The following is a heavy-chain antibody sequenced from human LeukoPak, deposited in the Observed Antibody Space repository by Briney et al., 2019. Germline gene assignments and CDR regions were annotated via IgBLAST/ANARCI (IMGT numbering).Heavy chain of an antibody. J-gene: IGHJ4*02. CDR2: IYYSGST. CDR3: ASNSGSPDQWYFDY. Sequence: PSETLSLTCTVSGGSISSSSYYWGWIRQPPGKGLEWIGSIYYSGSTYYNPSLKSRVTISVDTSKNQFSLKLSSVTAADTAVYYCASNSGSPDQWYFDYWGQGTLVTVSS. D-gene: IGHD1-26*01. V-gene: IGHV4-39*07. CDR1: GGSISSSSYY.